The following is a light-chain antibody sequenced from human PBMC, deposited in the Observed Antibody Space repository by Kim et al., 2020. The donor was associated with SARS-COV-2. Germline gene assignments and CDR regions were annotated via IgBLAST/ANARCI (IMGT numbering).Light chain of an antibody. CDR3: QAWGSNTVV. CDR1: KLGDKQ. Sequence: VSPDTTASITCSGDKLGDKQVCRYKQKPGQSPVVVIYEDYRRPGGIAGRFAGTNAGKTATMTSSGNQDVEEADYYCQAWGSNTVVFGGGTQLTVL. CDR2: EDY. V-gene: IGLV3-1*01. J-gene: IGLJ3*02.